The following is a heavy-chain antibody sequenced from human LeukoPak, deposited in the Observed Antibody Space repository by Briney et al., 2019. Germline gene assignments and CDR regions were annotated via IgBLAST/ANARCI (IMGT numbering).Heavy chain of an antibody. CDR1: GFTFSSYA. D-gene: IGHD3-3*01. CDR3: AKDGSYYDFDY. Sequence: GGSLRLSCAASGFTFSSYAMHWVRQAPGKGLEWVAVISYDGSNKYYADSVKGRFTVSRDNSKNTLYLQMNSLRAEDTAVFYCAKDGSYYDFDYWGQGTLVTVSS. V-gene: IGHV3-30*04. J-gene: IGHJ4*02. CDR2: ISYDGSNK.